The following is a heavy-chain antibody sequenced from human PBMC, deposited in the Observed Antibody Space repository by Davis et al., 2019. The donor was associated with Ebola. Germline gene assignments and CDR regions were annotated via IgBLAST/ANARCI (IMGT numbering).Heavy chain of an antibody. Sequence: GESLKISCAASGFTISSYWMHWVRQAPGKGLVWVSRINSDGSTTNYADSVKGRFTISRDNAKNTLYLQMNSLRAEDTAVYYCARSRRQRHIVVVPAAPGYYYMDVWGKGTTVTVSS. CDR2: INSDGSTT. V-gene: IGHV3-74*01. J-gene: IGHJ6*03. CDR1: GFTISSYW. D-gene: IGHD2-2*01. CDR3: ARSRRQRHIVVVPAAPGYYYMDV.